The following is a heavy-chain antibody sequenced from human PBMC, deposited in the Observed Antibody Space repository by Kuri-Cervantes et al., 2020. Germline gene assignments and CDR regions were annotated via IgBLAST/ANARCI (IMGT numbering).Heavy chain of an antibody. Sequence: SETLSLTCAVSGGSISSSNWWSWVRQPPGKGLEWIGEIYHSGSTNYNPSLKSRVTISVDKSKNQFSLKLSSVTAVDTAVYYCARRYCSGGSCYFEFDYWGQGTLVTVSS. CDR1: GGSISSSNW. D-gene: IGHD2-15*01. CDR3: ARRYCSGGSCYFEFDY. J-gene: IGHJ4*02. CDR2: IYHSGST. V-gene: IGHV4-4*02.